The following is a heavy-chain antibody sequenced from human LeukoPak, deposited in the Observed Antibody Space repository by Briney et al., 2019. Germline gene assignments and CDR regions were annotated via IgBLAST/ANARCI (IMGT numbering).Heavy chain of an antibody. D-gene: IGHD3-10*01. CDR3: ARDQGYGSGSYPYYYYGMDV. CDR1: GFTFSSYS. CDR2: ISSSSSYI. Sequence: GGSLRLSCAASGFTFSSYSMNWVRQAPGKGLEWVSSISSSSSYIYYADSVKGRFTISRDNAKNSLYLQMNSLRAEDTAVYYYARDQGYGSGSYPYYYYGMDVWGQGTTVTVS. J-gene: IGHJ6*02. V-gene: IGHV3-21*01.